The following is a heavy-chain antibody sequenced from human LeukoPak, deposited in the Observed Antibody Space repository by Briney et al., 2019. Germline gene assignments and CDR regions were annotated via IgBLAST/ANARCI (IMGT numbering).Heavy chain of an antibody. Sequence: GALRLSCAASGFTFSSYGMHWVRQAPGKGLEWVANIKQDGSEKYYVDSVKGRFTISRDNAKNSLYLQMNSLRAEDTAVYYCARVVITVDAFDIWGQGTMVTVSS. J-gene: IGHJ3*02. CDR1: GFTFSSYG. V-gene: IGHV3-7*01. CDR2: IKQDGSEK. CDR3: ARVVITVDAFDI. D-gene: IGHD3-22*01.